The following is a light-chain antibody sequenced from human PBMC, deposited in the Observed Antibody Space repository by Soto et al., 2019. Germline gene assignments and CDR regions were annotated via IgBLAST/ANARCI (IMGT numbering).Light chain of an antibody. J-gene: IGKJ4*01. CDR2: DAY. CDR3: HQYGSSPLT. CDR1: QSVGGTS. V-gene: IGKV3-20*01. Sequence: EIVLTQSPVTLSLSPGERATLSCRASQSVGGTSLAWYQQRPGQAPRLLFYDAYRRATGIQDRFSGSGSGTDFTLTITRVEPEDSSVYYCHQYGSSPLTFGGGTRVEIK.